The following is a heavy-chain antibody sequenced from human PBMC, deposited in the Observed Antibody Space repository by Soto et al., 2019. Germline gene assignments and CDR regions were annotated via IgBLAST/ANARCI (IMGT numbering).Heavy chain of an antibody. CDR2: ISSSSSYI. V-gene: IGHV3-21*01. Sequence: EVQLVESGGGLVQPGRSLSLSCAASGFTVDAYAMHWVRQAPGKGLEWVSSISSSSSYIYYADSVKGRVTISRDNAKNSLYLQMNSLRAEDTAVYYCARGGLDWGQGTLVTVSS. CDR3: ARGGLD. D-gene: IGHD2-15*01. CDR1: GFTVDAYA. J-gene: IGHJ4*02.